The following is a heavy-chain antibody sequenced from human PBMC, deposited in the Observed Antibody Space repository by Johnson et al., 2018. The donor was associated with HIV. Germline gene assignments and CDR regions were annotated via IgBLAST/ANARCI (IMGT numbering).Heavy chain of an antibody. D-gene: IGHD5-24*01. CDR3: ARGEMATTYHAAFDI. Sequence: QVQLVESGGGVVQPGRSLRLSCAASGFTFSSYAMHWVRQAPGNGLEWVAVISYDGSNKYYADSVTGRFTISRDNSKNTLYLQMNSLRAEDTAVYYCARGEMATTYHAAFDIWGQGTMVTVSS. V-gene: IGHV3-30*14. CDR2: ISYDGSNK. CDR1: GFTFSSYA. J-gene: IGHJ3*02.